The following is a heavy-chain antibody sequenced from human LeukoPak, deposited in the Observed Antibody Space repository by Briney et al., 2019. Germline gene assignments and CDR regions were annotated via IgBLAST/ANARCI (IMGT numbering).Heavy chain of an antibody. V-gene: IGHV3-7*01. J-gene: IGHJ4*02. CDR1: GLTFSIYW. CDR2: ISPEGNRE. Sequence: PGGSLRLSCAASGLTFSIYWMTWVRQAPGKGLEWVANISPEGNRENHVDSGKGRFSISRDNAKNSLFLQMHSLRAEDTAVYYCATTFPYCSSGTCALGGQGTLVTVSS. CDR3: ATTFPYCSSGTCAL. D-gene: IGHD2-15*01.